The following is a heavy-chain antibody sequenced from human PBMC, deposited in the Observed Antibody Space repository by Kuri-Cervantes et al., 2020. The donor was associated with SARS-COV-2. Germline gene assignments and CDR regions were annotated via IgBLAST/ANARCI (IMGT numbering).Heavy chain of an antibody. J-gene: IGHJ4*02. D-gene: IGHD3-3*01. CDR3: ARGGYDFWNGYYGFFDY. CDR1: GGSISSYY. Sequence: SETLSLTCTVPGGSISSYYWSWIRQPPGKGLEWIGYIYYSGSTNYNPTLKSRVTISVDTSKNQFSLKLSSVTAADTAVYYCARGGYDFWNGYYGFFDYWGQGTLVTVSS. CDR2: IYYSGST. V-gene: IGHV4-59*01.